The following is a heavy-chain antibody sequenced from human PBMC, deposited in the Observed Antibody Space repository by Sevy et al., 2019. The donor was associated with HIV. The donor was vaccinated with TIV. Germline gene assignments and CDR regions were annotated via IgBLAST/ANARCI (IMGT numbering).Heavy chain of an antibody. Sequence: TLSLTCTVSGGSISSYYWSWIRQPPGKGLEWIGYIYYGGSTNYNPSLKSRVTISVDTSKNQFSLKLSSVTAADTAVYYCASGFWSGYYRESWFDPWGQGTLVTVSS. CDR1: GGSISSYY. D-gene: IGHD3-3*01. CDR3: ASGFWSGYYRESWFDP. V-gene: IGHV4-59*12. J-gene: IGHJ5*02. CDR2: IYYGGST.